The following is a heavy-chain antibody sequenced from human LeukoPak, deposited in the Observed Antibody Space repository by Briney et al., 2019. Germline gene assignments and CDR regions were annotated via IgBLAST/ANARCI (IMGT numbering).Heavy chain of an antibody. CDR1: GASISSGDYY. D-gene: IGHD3-10*01. V-gene: IGHV4-30-4*01. Sequence: PSETLSLTCTVSGASISSGDYYWSWIRQPPGKGLEWIGYIYYSGSTYYNPSLKSRVTISGDTSKNQFSLKLNSVTAADTAVYYCARYDRRGFGELLSSDYWGQGTLVTVSS. CDR2: IYYSGST. J-gene: IGHJ4*02. CDR3: ARYDRRGFGELLSSDY.